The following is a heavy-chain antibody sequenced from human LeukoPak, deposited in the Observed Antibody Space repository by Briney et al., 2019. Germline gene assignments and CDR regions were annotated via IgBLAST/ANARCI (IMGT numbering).Heavy chain of an antibody. CDR2: IMYNGSNK. CDR1: GCTFSSYG. CDR3: ASAGGYCSGGSCYRGYSWFDP. V-gene: IGHV3-33*01. J-gene: IGHJ5*02. D-gene: IGHD2-15*01. Sequence: AGSLSLTCAESGCTFSSYGWHWVRQAPGKGLEWVAVIMYNGSNKYYAYSVKGRFTISRDNSKNTLYLQKNSLRVEDTAVYYCASAGGYCSGGSCYRGYSWFDPWGQGTLVTVSS.